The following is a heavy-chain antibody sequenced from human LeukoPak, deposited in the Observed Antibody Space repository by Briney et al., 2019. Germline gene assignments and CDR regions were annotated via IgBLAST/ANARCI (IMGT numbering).Heavy chain of an antibody. CDR3: VRDFRSADY. V-gene: IGHV3-74*01. J-gene: IGHJ4*02. Sequence: GGSLRLSCAASGFTFSTYCMHWVRQAPGKGPMWVSRICPDGTVTNYADSVKARFIISRDNARNTVYLQMNSLRVEDTAVYYCVRDFRSADYWGQGTLATVSS. CDR2: ICPDGTVT. CDR1: GFTFSTYC.